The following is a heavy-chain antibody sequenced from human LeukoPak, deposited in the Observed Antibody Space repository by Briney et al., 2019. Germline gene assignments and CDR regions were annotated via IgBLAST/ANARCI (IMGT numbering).Heavy chain of an antibody. J-gene: IGHJ6*03. CDR3: ATVGGYDGRLSGYYYYMDV. D-gene: IGHD5-12*01. CDR1: GDTLTELS. CDR2: FDLEDGET. Sequence: ASVKVSCKVSGDTLTELSMHGGGRALEKGVGGRGGFDLEDGETIYAQKFQGRVTMTEDTTTDTAYMELSSLRSEDTAVYYCATVGGYDGRLSGYYYYMDVWGKGTTVTVSS. V-gene: IGHV1-24*01.